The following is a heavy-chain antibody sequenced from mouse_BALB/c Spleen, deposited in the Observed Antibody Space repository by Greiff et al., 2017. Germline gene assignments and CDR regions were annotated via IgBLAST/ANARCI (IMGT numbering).Heavy chain of an antibody. J-gene: IGHJ2*01. CDR2: ISSGGSYT. CDR3: ARQGGYYYY. Sequence: EVQGVESGGGLVKPGGSLKLSCAASGFTFSSYAMSWVRQTPEKRLEWVATISSGGSYTYYPDSVKGRFTISRDNAKNTLYLQMSSLRSEDTAMYYCARQGGYYYYWGQGTTLTVSS. D-gene: IGHD2-3*01. V-gene: IGHV5-9-3*01. CDR1: GFTFSSYA.